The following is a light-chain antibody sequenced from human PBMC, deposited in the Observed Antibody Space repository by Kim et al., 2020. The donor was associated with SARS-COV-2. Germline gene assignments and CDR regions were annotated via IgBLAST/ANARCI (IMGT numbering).Light chain of an antibody. Sequence: QAVVTQEPSLTVSPGGTVTLTCGSSTGPVTSSHYPYWFQQKPGQAPRILIYDTSNKKSWTPARFSGSLLGGKAALTVSGAQPEDEADYYCLLYGGVRVFGRGTQLTVL. CDR3: LLYGGVRV. CDR1: TGPVTSSHY. CDR2: DTS. J-gene: IGLJ3*02. V-gene: IGLV7-46*01.